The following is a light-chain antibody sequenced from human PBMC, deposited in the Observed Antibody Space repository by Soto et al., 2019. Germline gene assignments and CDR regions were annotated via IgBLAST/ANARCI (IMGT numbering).Light chain of an antibody. Sequence: DIPMTQSPSSLSASVGDRITITCRASQTIITYLNWYQQKPGKAPKLLIFSASSLQSGVPSRFSGSGSGTDFTLTISSLQPEDSATYYCQQSYTTPRTFGQGTKVEIK. CDR2: SAS. J-gene: IGKJ1*01. CDR3: QQSYTTPRT. V-gene: IGKV1-39*01. CDR1: QTIITY.